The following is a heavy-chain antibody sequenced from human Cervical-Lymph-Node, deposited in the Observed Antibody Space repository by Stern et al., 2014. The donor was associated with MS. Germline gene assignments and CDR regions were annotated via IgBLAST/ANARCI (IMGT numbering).Heavy chain of an antibody. J-gene: IGHJ4*02. Sequence: VQLLESGPGLVKPSQTLSLTCTVSGGSVSTYNYYWTWIRQPAGKGLEXIGRIYASGDTNYNPSLKGRVTISLDTSRNQFSLKLTSVTAADTAVYYCATSGGRRGDFRDYWGQGTLVTVSS. CDR1: GGSVSTYNYY. V-gene: IGHV4-61*02. CDR2: IYASGDT. CDR3: ATSGGRRGDFRDY. D-gene: IGHD4-17*01.